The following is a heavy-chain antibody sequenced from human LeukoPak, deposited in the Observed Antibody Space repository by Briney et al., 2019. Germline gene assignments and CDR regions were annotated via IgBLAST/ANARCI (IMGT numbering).Heavy chain of an antibody. CDR1: GFTFSRYW. D-gene: IGHD2-15*01. CDR3: ARVDCSGGSCYFDY. Sequence: PGGSLRLTCAAPGFTFSRYWMHWVRQTPGKGLVWVSRINSDGSSTRYADSVKGRFTISRDNAKNTLDLQMSSLRAEDTAVYYCARVDCSGGSCYFDYWGQGTLVTVSS. CDR2: INSDGSST. J-gene: IGHJ4*02. V-gene: IGHV3-74*01.